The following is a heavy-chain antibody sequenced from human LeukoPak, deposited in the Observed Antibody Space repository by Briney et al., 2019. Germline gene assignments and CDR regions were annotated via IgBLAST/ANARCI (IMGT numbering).Heavy chain of an antibody. Sequence: SETLSLTCTVSGGSVSSSSHYCGWIRQPPGKGLEWIGSITYIGSTYYNPSLSSRVTISADTSKNQFSLKLTSVTAADTAVYYCTRRQVDPDIATPADNRLDPWGQGTLVTVSS. CDR3: TRRQVDPDIATPADNRLDP. J-gene: IGHJ5*02. V-gene: IGHV4-39*07. D-gene: IGHD1-14*01. CDR1: GGSVSSSSHY. CDR2: ITYIGST.